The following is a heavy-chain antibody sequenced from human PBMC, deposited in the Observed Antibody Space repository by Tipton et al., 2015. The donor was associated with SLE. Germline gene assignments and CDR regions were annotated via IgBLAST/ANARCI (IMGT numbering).Heavy chain of an antibody. D-gene: IGHD4-17*01. Sequence: TLSLTCAVSGYSITSSYYWGWIRQPPGKGLESIGRIYHTGSTYYNPSLKSRVTISVDTSKNQFSLKLSSVTAADTAVYYCARGDYGDLYYYYYYMDVWGKGTTVTVSS. CDR3: ARGDYGDLYYYYYYMDV. CDR2: IYHTGST. J-gene: IGHJ6*03. CDR1: GYSITSSYY. V-gene: IGHV4-38-2*01.